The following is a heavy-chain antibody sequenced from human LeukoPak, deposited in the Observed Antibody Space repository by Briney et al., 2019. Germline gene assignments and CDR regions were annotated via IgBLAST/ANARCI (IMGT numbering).Heavy chain of an antibody. CDR3: ARWGEGRTNGDYVFFYYYYMDV. V-gene: IGHV1-18*01. D-gene: IGHD4-17*01. CDR1: GGTFSSYA. Sequence: RASVKVSCKASGGTFSSYAISWVRQAPGQGLEWMGWISAYNGNTNYAQKLQGRVTMTTDTSTSTAYMELRSLRSDDTAVYYCARWGEGRTNGDYVFFYYYYMDVWGKGTTVTVSS. CDR2: ISAYNGNT. J-gene: IGHJ6*03.